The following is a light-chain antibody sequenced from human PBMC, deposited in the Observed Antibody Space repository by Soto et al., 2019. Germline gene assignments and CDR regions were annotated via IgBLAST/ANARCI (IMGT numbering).Light chain of an antibody. V-gene: IGKV4-1*01. Sequence: DIVMTHSPDSLAVSLGHIPTITRNSSHSVLWSPNNKNYLLWYQQKAGQPPKLLIYWASTRASGVPDRFSGSGSGTDFTLTISSLQAEDVAVYYCQQYYGPPWKFGQGTRWISN. CDR2: WAS. CDR3: QQYYGPPWK. CDR1: HSVLWSPNNKNY. J-gene: IGKJ1*01.